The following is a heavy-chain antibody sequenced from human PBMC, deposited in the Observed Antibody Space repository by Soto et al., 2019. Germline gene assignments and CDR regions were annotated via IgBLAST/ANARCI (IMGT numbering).Heavy chain of an antibody. CDR3: ARVIVPTTVTTSNWFDP. D-gene: IGHD4-17*01. Sequence: ASVKVSCKTSGYTFSSYYMHWVRQAPGQGLEWMGVITPSGGSTTYAQRFQGRVTMTSDTSTSTVYMELSNLRTDDTAVYYCARVIVPTTVTTSNWFDPWGQGTLVTSPQ. CDR2: ITPSGGST. CDR1: GYTFSSYY. J-gene: IGHJ5*02. V-gene: IGHV1-46*01.